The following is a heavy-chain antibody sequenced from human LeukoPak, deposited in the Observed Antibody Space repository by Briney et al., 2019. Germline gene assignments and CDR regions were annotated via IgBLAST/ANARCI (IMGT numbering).Heavy chain of an antibody. CDR3: AREGWIGYDSSGYYY. Sequence: ASVKVSCKASGYTFTGYYMHWVRQAPGQGLEWMGWINPNSGGTNYAQKFQGRVTMTRDTSISTAYMELSRLRSDDTAVYYCAREGWIGYDSSGYYYWGRGTLVTVSS. CDR1: GYTFTGYY. CDR2: INPNSGGT. J-gene: IGHJ4*02. D-gene: IGHD3-22*01. V-gene: IGHV1-2*02.